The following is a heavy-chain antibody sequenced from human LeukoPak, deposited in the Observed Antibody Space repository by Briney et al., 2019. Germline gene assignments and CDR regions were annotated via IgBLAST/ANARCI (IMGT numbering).Heavy chain of an antibody. CDR3: ATIRSPDAFDI. CDR1: GDSVSSSGAV. D-gene: IGHD2-15*01. Sequence: SQTLSLTCAISGDSVSSSGAVWNWIRQSPSRGLEWLGRTYFRSKWHNDYSPSVKSRITINPDTSKNQFSLQLNSVTPEDTAVYYCATIRSPDAFDIWGRGAMVTVSS. J-gene: IGHJ3*02. CDR2: TYFRSKWHN. V-gene: IGHV6-1*01.